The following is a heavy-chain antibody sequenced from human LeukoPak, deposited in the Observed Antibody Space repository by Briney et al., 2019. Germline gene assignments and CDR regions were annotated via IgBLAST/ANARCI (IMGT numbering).Heavy chain of an antibody. CDR3: ARNDILTGMFDY. V-gene: IGHV3-33*01. CDR1: GFTFSSYG. D-gene: IGHD3-9*01. Sequence: GGSLRLSCAASGFTFSSYGMHWVRQAPGKGLEWVAVIWYDESNKYYADSVKGRFTISRDNSKNTLYLQMNSLRAEDTAVYYCARNDILTGMFDYWGQGTLVTVSS. J-gene: IGHJ4*02. CDR2: IWYDESNK.